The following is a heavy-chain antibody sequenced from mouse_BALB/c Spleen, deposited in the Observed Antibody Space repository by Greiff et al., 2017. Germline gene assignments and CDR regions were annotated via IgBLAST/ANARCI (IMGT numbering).Heavy chain of an antibody. D-gene: IGHD1-2*01. J-gene: IGHJ1*01. CDR1: GFTFSSFG. CDR3: ARSTATIYWCFDV. CDR2: ISSGSSTI. V-gene: IGHV5-17*02. Sequence: EVKLMESGGGLVQPGGSRKLSCAASGFTFSSFGMHWVRQAPEKGLEWVAYISSGSSTIYYADTVTGRFTISRDNPKNTLFLQMTSLRSEDTAMYYCARSTATIYWCFDVWGAGTTVTVSS.